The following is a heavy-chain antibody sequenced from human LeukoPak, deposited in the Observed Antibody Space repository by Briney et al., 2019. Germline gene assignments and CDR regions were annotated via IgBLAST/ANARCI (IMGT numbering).Heavy chain of an antibody. CDR2: INHSGST. D-gene: IGHD3-10*01. CDR1: GGSFSGYY. CDR3: ARGRPGSSYIY. J-gene: IGHJ4*02. V-gene: IGHV4-34*01. Sequence: SETLSLTCAVYGGSFSGYYWSWIRQPPGKGLEWIGEINHSGSTNYNPSLKSRVTISVDTSKNQFSLKLSSVTAADTAVYYCARGRPGSSYIYWGQATLVTVSS.